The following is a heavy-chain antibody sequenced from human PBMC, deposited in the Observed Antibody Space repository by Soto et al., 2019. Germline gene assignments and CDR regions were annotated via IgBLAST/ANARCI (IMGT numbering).Heavy chain of an antibody. CDR1: GYTFTSYY. V-gene: IGHV1-46*01. CDR3: ARPLHRAAAGLYYYYYGMDV. CDR2: IDPIGGST. Sequence: QVQLVQSGADVKKPGASVEVSCKASGYTFTSYYIHWVRQAPGQGLEWMGIIDPIGGSTSYAQNFQGRITMTRDTSKSTVYMKLSSLRSEDTAIYFCARPLHRAAAGLYYYYYGMDVWGQGTTVTVSS. J-gene: IGHJ6*02. D-gene: IGHD6-13*01.